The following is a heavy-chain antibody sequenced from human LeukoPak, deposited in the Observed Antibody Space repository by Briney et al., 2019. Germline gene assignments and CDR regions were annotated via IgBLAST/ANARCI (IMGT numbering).Heavy chain of an antibody. D-gene: IGHD1-26*01. Sequence: SETLSLTCTVSGGSFSSGSYYWGWIRQRPGKGLEWIGSIYYGGSTYHNPSLESRVTISVDTSKNQFSLKLSSVTAADSAVYYCASSYSGNYYVFDYWGQGTLVTVSS. CDR3: ASSYSGNYYVFDY. CDR2: IYYGGST. CDR1: GGSFSSGSYY. J-gene: IGHJ4*02. V-gene: IGHV4-39*07.